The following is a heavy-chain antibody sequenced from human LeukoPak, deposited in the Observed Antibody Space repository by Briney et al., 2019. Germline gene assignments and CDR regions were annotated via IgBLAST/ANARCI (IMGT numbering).Heavy chain of an antibody. CDR3: AKDREQWLPTPNWFDP. V-gene: IGHV3-23*01. CDR1: GFTFSIYA. CDR2: ISGSGGST. J-gene: IGHJ5*02. D-gene: IGHD6-19*01. Sequence: PGGSLRLSCAASGFTFSIYAMSWVRQAPGKGLEWVSAISGSGGSTYYADSVKGRFTISRDNSKNTLYLQMNSLRAEDTAVYYCAKDREQWLPTPNWFDPWGQGTLVTVSS.